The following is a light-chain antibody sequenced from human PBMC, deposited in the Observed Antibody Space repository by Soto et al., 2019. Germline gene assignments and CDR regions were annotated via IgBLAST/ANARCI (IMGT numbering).Light chain of an antibody. CDR3: QQYNDWPPGT. Sequence: ETVMTQSPATLSVSLGERVTLSCRASQSVDTKLAWYQHKPGQAPRLLIYGASTRATGIPARFSGSGSGTEFTLTISGLQSEDFAVYYCQQYNDWPPGTFGQGTKLEIK. V-gene: IGKV3-15*01. CDR2: GAS. CDR1: QSVDTK. J-gene: IGKJ2*01.